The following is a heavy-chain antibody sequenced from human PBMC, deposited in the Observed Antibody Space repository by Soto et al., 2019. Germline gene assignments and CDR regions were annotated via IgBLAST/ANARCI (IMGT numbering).Heavy chain of an antibody. J-gene: IGHJ6*02. Sequence: EVQLVESGGGLVQPGGSLRLSCAASGFTLSSYDIHWVRQATGEGLAWVSGIGSGGDTHYADSVKCRFIISRADGKNSLYLQMNNLRVGDTAVYYCTRKTPPTGMEVWGQGATVTVSS. D-gene: IGHD3-9*01. CDR3: TRKTPPTGMEV. CDR1: GFTLSSYD. V-gene: IGHV3-13*01. CDR2: IGSGGDT.